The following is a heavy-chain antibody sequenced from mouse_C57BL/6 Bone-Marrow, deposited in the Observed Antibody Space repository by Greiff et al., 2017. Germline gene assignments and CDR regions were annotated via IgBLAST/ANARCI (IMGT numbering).Heavy chain of an antibody. CDR3: AILGGAMDY. J-gene: IGHJ4*01. D-gene: IGHD4-1*01. V-gene: IGHV1-26*01. CDR2: INPNNGGT. CDR1: GYTFTDYY. Sequence: EVQLQQSGPELVKPGASVKISCKASGYTFTDYYMNWVKQSHGKSLEWIGDINPNNGGTSYNQKFKGKATLTVDKSSSTAYMELRSLTSEDSAVYYCAILGGAMDYWGQGTSVTVSS.